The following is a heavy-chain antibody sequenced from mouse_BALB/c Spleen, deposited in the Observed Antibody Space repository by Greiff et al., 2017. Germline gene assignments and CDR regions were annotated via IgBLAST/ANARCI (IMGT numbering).Heavy chain of an antibody. CDR2: INSNGGST. Sequence: EVKLVESGGGLVKLGGSLKLSCAASGFTFSSYYMSWVRQTPEKRLVLVAAINSNGGSTYYPDTVKGRFTISRDNAKNTLYLQMSSLKSEDTALYYCARHGGTLDYFDYWGQGTTLTVSS. CDR3: ARHGGTLDYFDY. CDR1: GFTFSSYY. J-gene: IGHJ2*01. D-gene: IGHD3-3*01. V-gene: IGHV5-6-2*01.